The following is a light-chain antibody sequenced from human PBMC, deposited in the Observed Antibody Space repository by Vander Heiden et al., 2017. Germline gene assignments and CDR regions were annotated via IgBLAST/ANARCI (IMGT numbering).Light chain of an antibody. CDR2: RDS. CDR3: QVWDTNTVL. Sequence: SNDLTQPLSASVALGQTATISCGGNNIGSKFVHWYQLRPGQAPVLVISRDSVRPSGIPERFSGSDSGNTATLTISRAQAGDEAVYYCQVWDTNTVLFGGGTKLTVL. J-gene: IGLJ2*01. V-gene: IGLV3-9*01. CDR1: NIGSKF.